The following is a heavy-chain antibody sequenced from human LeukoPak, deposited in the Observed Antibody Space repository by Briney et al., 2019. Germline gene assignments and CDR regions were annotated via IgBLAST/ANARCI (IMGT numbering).Heavy chain of an antibody. J-gene: IGHJ6*02. CDR2: ISYDGSNK. D-gene: IGHD3-22*01. Sequence: GRSLRLSCAASGFTFGSYGMHWVRQAPGKGLEWVAVISYDGSNKYYADSVKGRFTISRDNSKNTLYLQMNSLRAKDTAVYYCAKEGYYYDSSGYNYYYGMDVWGQGTTVTVSS. V-gene: IGHV3-30*18. CDR3: AKEGYYYDSSGYNYYYGMDV. CDR1: GFTFGSYG.